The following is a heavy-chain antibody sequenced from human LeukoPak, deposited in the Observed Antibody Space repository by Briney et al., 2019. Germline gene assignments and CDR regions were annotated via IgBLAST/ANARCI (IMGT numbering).Heavy chain of an antibody. J-gene: IGHJ6*03. CDR2: ISYDGSNK. CDR3: ARDRGRTYYDFWSGYVDYMDV. CDR1: GFTFSSYA. D-gene: IGHD3-3*01. Sequence: PGGSLRLSCAASGFTFSSYAMHWVRQAPGKGLEWVAVISYDGSNKYYAGSVKGRFTISRDNSKNTLYLQMNSPRAEDTAVYYCARDRGRTYYDFWSGYVDYMDVWGKGTTVTVSS. V-gene: IGHV3-30*04.